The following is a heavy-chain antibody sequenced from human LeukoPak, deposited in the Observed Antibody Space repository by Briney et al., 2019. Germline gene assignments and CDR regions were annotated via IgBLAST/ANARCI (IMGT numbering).Heavy chain of an antibody. Sequence: GGSLRLSCAASGFTFSDYYMSWIRQAPGKGLEWVSYISSGGSTIYYADSVKGRFTISRDNAKNSLYLQMNSLRAEDTAVYYCARVYSYCSGYYYYYYMDVWGKGTTVIVSS. V-gene: IGHV3-11*04. CDR1: GFTFSDYY. CDR2: ISSGGSTI. D-gene: IGHD5-18*01. J-gene: IGHJ6*03. CDR3: ARVYSYCSGYYYYYYMDV.